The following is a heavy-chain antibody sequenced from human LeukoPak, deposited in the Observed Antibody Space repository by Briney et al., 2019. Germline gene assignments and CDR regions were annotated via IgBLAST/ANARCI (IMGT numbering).Heavy chain of an antibody. CDR3: AKGDGDYGFYY. CDR2: ISNDGSNK. J-gene: IGHJ4*02. CDR1: GFTFSNYG. Sequence: GGSLRLSCAASGFTFSNYGMHWVRQAPGKGLEWVAVISNDGSNKYYADSVKGRFTISRDNSKNTLDLQMNSLRAEDTAVYYCAKGDGDYGFYYWGQGTLVTVSS. D-gene: IGHD4-17*01. V-gene: IGHV3-30*18.